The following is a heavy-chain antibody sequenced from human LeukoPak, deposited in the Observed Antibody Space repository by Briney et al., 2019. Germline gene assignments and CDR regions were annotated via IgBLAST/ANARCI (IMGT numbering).Heavy chain of an antibody. CDR3: ARDGTSRRDGYNFPIDY. CDR2: IIPILGIA. D-gene: IGHD5-24*01. CDR1: GGTFSSYA. Sequence: ASVKVSCKASGGTFSSYAISWVRQAPGQGLEWMGRIIPILGIANYAQKFQGRVTITADKSTSTAYMELSSLRSEDTAVYYCARDGTSRRDGYNFPIDYWGQGTLVTVSS. J-gene: IGHJ4*02. V-gene: IGHV1-69*04.